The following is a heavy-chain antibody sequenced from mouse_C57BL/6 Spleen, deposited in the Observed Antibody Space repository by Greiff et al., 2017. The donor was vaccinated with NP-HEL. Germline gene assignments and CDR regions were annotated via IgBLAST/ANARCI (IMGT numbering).Heavy chain of an antibody. J-gene: IGHJ1*03. CDR3: ESFSFYGSSLYWYFDV. V-gene: IGHV1-39*01. CDR1: GYSFTDYN. CDR2: INPNYGTT. Sequence: VQLQQSGPELVKPGASVKISCKASGYSFTDYNMNWVKQSNGKSLEWIGVINPNYGTTSYNQKFKGKATLTVDQSSSTAYMPLNSLTSEDFAVYYCESFSFYGSSLYWYFDVWGTGTTVTVSS. D-gene: IGHD1-1*01.